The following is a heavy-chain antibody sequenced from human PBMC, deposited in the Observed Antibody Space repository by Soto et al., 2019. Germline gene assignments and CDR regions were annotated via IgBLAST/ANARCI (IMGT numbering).Heavy chain of an antibody. J-gene: IGHJ4*02. CDR2: INAGNGNT. D-gene: IGHD1-26*01. V-gene: IGHV1-3*01. Sequence: ASVKVSCKASGYTFTSYARHWVRQAPGQRLEWMGWINAGNGNTKYSQKFQGRVTITRDTSASTAYMELSSLRSEDTAVYYCARATWVPFYFDYWGQGTLVTVSS. CDR1: GYTFTSYA. CDR3: ARATWVPFYFDY.